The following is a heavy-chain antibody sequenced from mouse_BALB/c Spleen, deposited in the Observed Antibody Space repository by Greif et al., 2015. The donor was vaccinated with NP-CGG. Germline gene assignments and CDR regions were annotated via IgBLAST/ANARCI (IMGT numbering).Heavy chain of an antibody. Sequence: DVMLVESGGGLVQPGGSLKLSCAASGFTFSSYTMSWVRQTPEKRLEWVAYISNGGGSTYYPDTVKGRFTISRDNAKNTLYLQMSSLKSEDTAMYYCARPEGITTSWFAYWGQGTLVTVSA. CDR3: ARPEGITTSWFAY. V-gene: IGHV5-12-2*01. CDR1: GFTFSSYT. CDR2: ISNGGGST. D-gene: IGHD2-4*01. J-gene: IGHJ3*01.